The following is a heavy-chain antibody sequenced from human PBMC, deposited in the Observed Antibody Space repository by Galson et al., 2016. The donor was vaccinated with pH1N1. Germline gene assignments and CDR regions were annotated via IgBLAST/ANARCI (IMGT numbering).Heavy chain of an antibody. CDR1: GSTFSSYG. CDR2: IWYDGSNK. D-gene: IGHD6-13*01. CDR3: ARDPYKGSSDAFDI. Sequence: SLRLSCAASGSTFSSYGMHWVRQAPGKGLEWVAVIWYDGSNKYYADSVKGRFTTSRDNSKNTLYLQMNSLRVEDTALYYCARDPYKGSSDAFDIWGQGTMVTVSS. V-gene: IGHV3-33*01. J-gene: IGHJ3*02.